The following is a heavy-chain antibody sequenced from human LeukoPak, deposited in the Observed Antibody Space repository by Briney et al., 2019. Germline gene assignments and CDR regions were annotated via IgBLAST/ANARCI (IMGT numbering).Heavy chain of an antibody. V-gene: IGHV3-30-3*01. CDR3: ASPKVGNYYGMDV. J-gene: IGHJ6*02. CDR2: ISYDGSNK. Sequence: GGSLRLSCAASGITSSSYAMHWVRQAPGKGLEWVAVISYDGSNKYYADSVKGRFTISRDNSKNTPYLQMNSLRAEDTAVYYCASPKVGNYYGMDVWGQGTTVTVSS. CDR1: GITSSSYA. D-gene: IGHD2-15*01.